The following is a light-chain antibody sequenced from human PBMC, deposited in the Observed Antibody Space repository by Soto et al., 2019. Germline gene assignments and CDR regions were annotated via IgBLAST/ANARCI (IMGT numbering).Light chain of an antibody. CDR1: QRVDDSH. CDR2: VAS. J-gene: IGKJ5*01. V-gene: IGKV3-20*01. CDR3: QQYRMSPNT. Sequence: IVLTQSPGTLSLSPGERATLSCRASQRVDDSHLAWYQLRPGQAPRLLIYVASTRATGIPDRFSGSGSGTDFSPTIRGLKPEDFAVYYCQQYRMSPNTFGQGTRLEIK.